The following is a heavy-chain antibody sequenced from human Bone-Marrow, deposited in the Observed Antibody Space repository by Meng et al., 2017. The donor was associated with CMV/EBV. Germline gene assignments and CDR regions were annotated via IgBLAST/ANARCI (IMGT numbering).Heavy chain of an antibody. V-gene: IGHV4-59*01. J-gene: IGHJ5*02. CDR3: AREGDCSSTSCPYNWFDP. D-gene: IGHD2-2*01. CDR1: GGSISSYY. CDR2: IYYSGST. Sequence: GSLRLSCTVSGGSISSYYWSWIRQPPGKGLEWIGYIYYSGSTNYNPSLKSRVTISVDTSKNQFSLKLSSVTAADTAVYYCAREGDCSSTSCPYNWFDPWGQGTLVNGAS.